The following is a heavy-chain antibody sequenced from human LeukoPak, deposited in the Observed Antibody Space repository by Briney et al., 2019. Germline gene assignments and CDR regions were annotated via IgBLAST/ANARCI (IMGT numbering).Heavy chain of an antibody. Sequence: SETLSLTCTVSGGSISSGSYYWSWLRQPAGKGLEWIGRIYTSGSTNYNPSLKSRVTISVDTSKNQFSLKLSSVTAADTAVYYCARETYYYDSSGYLPYYYYYYMDVWGKGTTVTVSS. J-gene: IGHJ6*03. CDR2: IYTSGST. CDR1: GGSISSGSYY. CDR3: ARETYYYDSSGYLPYYYYYYMDV. D-gene: IGHD3-22*01. V-gene: IGHV4-61*02.